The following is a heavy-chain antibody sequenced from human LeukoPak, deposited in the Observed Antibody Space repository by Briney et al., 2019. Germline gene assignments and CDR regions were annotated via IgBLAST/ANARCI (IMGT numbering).Heavy chain of an antibody. D-gene: IGHD6-13*01. V-gene: IGHV3-48*01. CDR2: ISSSSSTI. CDR1: GFTFSSHS. Sequence: GGSLRLSCAASGFTFSSHSMNWVRQAPGKGLEWVSYISSSSSTIYYADSVKGRFTISRDNAKNSLYLQMNSLRADDTAVYYCARAPPGHGAAAGKSYYFDYWGQGTLVTVSS. CDR3: ARAPPGHGAAAGKSYYFDY. J-gene: IGHJ4*02.